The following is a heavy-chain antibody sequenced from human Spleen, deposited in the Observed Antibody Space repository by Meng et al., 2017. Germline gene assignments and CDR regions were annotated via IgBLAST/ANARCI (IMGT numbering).Heavy chain of an antibody. CDR1: RFTFSSYE. CDR2: ISRGGSSI. Sequence: GGSLRLSCAASRFTFSSYEMNWVRQAPGKGLEWVSYISRGGSSIYYADSVKGRFTISRDNAKNSLYLQMISLRVEDTALYFCAKDKGGSYPYYYAMDVWGQGATVTVSS. V-gene: IGHV3-48*03. CDR3: AKDKGGSYPYYYAMDV. D-gene: IGHD1-26*01. J-gene: IGHJ6*02.